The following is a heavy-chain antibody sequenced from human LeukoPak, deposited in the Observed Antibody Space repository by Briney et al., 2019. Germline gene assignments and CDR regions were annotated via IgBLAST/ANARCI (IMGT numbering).Heavy chain of an antibody. D-gene: IGHD3-10*01. CDR1: GFTFSSYA. Sequence: PGASLRLSCAASGFTFSSYAMSWVRQAPGKGLEWASAISGSGGSTYYADSVKGRFTISRDNSKNTLYLQMNSLRAEDTAVYYCAKDPTYGSGSYVFDYWGQGTLVTVSS. V-gene: IGHV3-23*01. CDR2: ISGSGGST. CDR3: AKDPTYGSGSYVFDY. J-gene: IGHJ4*02.